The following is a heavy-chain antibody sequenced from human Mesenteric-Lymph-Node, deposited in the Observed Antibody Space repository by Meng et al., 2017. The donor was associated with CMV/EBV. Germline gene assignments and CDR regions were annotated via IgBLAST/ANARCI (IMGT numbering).Heavy chain of an antibody. V-gene: IGHV3-11*01. CDR2: ISSSGSTI. D-gene: IGHD2-2*02. J-gene: IGHJ6*02. CDR1: GFTVSSNY. CDR3: ARDRVTQGYCSSTSCYTIYYYGMDV. Sequence: GGSLRLSCAASGFTVSSNYMSWIRQAPGKGLEWVSYISSSGSTIYYADSVKGRFTISRDNAKNSLYLQMNSLRAEDTAVYYCARDRVTQGYCSSTSCYTIYYYGMDVWGQGTTVTVSS.